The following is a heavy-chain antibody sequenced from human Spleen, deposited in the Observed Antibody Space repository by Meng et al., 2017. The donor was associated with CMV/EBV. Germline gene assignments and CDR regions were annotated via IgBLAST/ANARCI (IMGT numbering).Heavy chain of an antibody. D-gene: IGHD5-12*01. CDR3: ARGFMSGF. V-gene: IGHV4-34*01. CDR2: IFPGGNT. J-gene: IGHJ4*02. Sequence: SETLSLTCAVYDGAFSGYFWSWIRQSPGKGLEWIGEIFPGGNTNYRPSLKNRVTISADTPNNQFSLKLTSVTAADTAIYYCARGFMSGFWGQGTLVTVSS. CDR1: DGAFSGYF.